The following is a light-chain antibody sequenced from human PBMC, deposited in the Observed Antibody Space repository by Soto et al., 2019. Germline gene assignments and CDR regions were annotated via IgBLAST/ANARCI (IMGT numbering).Light chain of an antibody. CDR3: SSYTSSSTPHVV. CDR1: GSDVGGYNY. CDR2: EVS. V-gene: IGLV2-14*01. Sequence: QSVLTQPASVSGSPGQSITISCTGTGSDVGGYNYVSWYQHHPGKAPKLMIYEVSNRPSGVSNCFSGSKSGNTASLTISGLQAEDEADYYCSSYTSSSTPHVVFGGGTKLTVL. J-gene: IGLJ2*01.